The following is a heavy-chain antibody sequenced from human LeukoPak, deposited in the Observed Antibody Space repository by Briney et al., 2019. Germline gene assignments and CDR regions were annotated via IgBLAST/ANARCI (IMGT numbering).Heavy chain of an antibody. J-gene: IGHJ4*02. CDR1: GFTFSSYS. V-gene: IGHV3-48*01. D-gene: IGHD3-22*01. CDR3: ARDSAPVNYYDSSGYIIDY. CDR2: ISSSSSTI. Sequence: GGSLRLSCAASGFTFSSYSMNWVRQAPGKGLEWVSYISSSSSTIYYADSVKGRFTISRDNAKNSLYLQMNSLRAEDTAVYYCARDSAPVNYYDSSGYIIDYWGQGTLVTVSS.